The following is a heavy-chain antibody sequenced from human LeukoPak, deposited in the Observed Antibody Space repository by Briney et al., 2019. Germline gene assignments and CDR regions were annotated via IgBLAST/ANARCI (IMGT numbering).Heavy chain of an antibody. J-gene: IGHJ5*02. CDR3: ARQGDIAAAGTREFWFDP. V-gene: IGHV5-51*01. CDR1: GYSFTSYW. D-gene: IGHD6-13*01. CDR2: IYPGDSDT. Sequence: GESLKITCKGSGYSFTSYWIGWVRQMPGKGLEWMGIIYPGDSDTRYSPSLQGQVTISADKSISTAYLQWSSLKASDTAMYYCARQGDIAAAGTREFWFDPWGQGTLVTVSS.